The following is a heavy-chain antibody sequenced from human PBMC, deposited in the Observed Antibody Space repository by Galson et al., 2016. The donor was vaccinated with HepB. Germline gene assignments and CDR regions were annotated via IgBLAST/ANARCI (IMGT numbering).Heavy chain of an antibody. D-gene: IGHD2-2*01. CDR2: ISGSGDSGSGGNT. CDR3: AKVPLSEEDYYFYHGMDV. Sequence: SLRLSCAASGFTFKYHAMSWVRQAPGRGLEWVSGISGSGDSGSGGNTYYIESVKGRFTIPRDNSKSTLFLQMNSLRGEDTAVYYCAKVPLSEEDYYFYHGMDVWGQGTTVTVSS. CDR1: GFTFKYHA. J-gene: IGHJ6*02. V-gene: IGHV3-23*01.